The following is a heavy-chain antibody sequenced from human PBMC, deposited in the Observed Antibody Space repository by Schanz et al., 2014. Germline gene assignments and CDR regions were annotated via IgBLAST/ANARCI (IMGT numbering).Heavy chain of an antibody. CDR2: ISGSGGST. V-gene: IGHV3-23*04. J-gene: IGHJ4*02. Sequence: EVQLVESGGGLVKPGGSLRLSCAASGFAVDNYYMSCVRQAPGRGLEWVSAISGSGGSTYYADSVKGRFTISRDNSKNTLYLQMNSLRAEDTAVYFCAKIERNEDWGQGTLVTVSS. CDR3: AKIERNED. CDR1: GFAVDNYY. D-gene: IGHD1-1*01.